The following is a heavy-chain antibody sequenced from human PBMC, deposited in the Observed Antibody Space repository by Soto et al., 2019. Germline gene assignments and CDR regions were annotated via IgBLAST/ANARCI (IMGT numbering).Heavy chain of an antibody. CDR1: GFTFSSYA. Sequence: QVQLVESGGGVVQPGRSLRLSCAASGFTFSSYAMHWVRQAPGKGLEWVAVISYDGSNKYYADSVKGRFTISRDNSKNTLYLQMNSLRAEDTAVYYCARDISCPDGYCGMDVW. D-gene: IGHD2-2*01. J-gene: IGHJ6*01. CDR3: ARDISCPDGYCGMDV. CDR2: ISYDGSNK. V-gene: IGHV3-30-3*01.